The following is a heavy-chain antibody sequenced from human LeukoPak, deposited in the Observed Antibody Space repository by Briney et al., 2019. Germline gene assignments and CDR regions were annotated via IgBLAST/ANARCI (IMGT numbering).Heavy chain of an antibody. V-gene: IGHV1-69*04. J-gene: IGHJ4*02. CDR3: AREGSVGSFYVY. D-gene: IGHD3-10*01. CDR1: VGTFSSYA. CDR2: IIPILGIA. Sequence: SAKVSCKASVGTFSSYAISWVRQAPGQGLEWMGRIIPILGIANYAQKFQGRVTITADKSTSTAYMELSSLRSEDTAVYYCAREGSVGSFYVYWGQGTLVTVSS.